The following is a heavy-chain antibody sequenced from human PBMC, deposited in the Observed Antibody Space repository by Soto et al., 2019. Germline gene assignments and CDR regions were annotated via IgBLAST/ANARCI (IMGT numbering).Heavy chain of an antibody. Sequence: VSVKVSCKASGYTFTSYDINWVRQATGQGLEWMGWMNPNSGNTGYAQKFQGRVTMTRNTSISTAYMELSSLRSEGTAVYYCARVPRGYSYGLRAYYYYYYMDVWGKGTTVTVSS. J-gene: IGHJ6*03. CDR1: GYTFTSYD. V-gene: IGHV1-8*01. CDR3: ARVPRGYSYGLRAYYYYYYMDV. D-gene: IGHD5-18*01. CDR2: MNPNSGNT.